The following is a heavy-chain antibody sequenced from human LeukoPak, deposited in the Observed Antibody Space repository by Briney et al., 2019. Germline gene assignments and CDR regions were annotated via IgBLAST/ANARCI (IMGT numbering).Heavy chain of an antibody. D-gene: IGHD3-16*01. Sequence: PGGSLRLSCAAPGFTFSSDWMSWGRQAPGKGLEWVANIKQDGGERYYVDSVKGRFTISRDKAKNSLYLQMNSLRAEDTAVYYCAKAYYDYTGHIWGQGTMVTVSS. V-gene: IGHV3-7*01. J-gene: IGHJ3*02. CDR3: AKAYYDYTGHI. CDR2: IKQDGGER. CDR1: GFTFSSDW.